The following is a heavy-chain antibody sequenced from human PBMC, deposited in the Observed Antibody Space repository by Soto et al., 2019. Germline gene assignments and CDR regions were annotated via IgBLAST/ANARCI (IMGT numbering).Heavy chain of an antibody. CDR3: AGDYGSGSSQYCDYYNMHI. Sequence: EVQLLESGGGLVQPGGSLRLSCAASGFTFSSHAMSWVRQAPGKGLEWVSAISGSGGSTYYADSVKGRFTISRDNSKNALYLQTKRCSAEETAVYYSAGDYGSGSSQYCDYYNMHIWGQWTTVTVCS. J-gene: IGHJ6*02. D-gene: IGHD3-10*01. V-gene: IGHV3-23*01. CDR1: GFTFSSHA. CDR2: ISGSGGST.